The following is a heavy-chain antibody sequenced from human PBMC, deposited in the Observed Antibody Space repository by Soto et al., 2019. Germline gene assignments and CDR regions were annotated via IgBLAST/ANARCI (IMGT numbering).Heavy chain of an antibody. Sequence: QLQLQESGPGLVKPSETLSLTCTVSGGSISSSSHYWGWIRQPPGKGLEWIGSIYYSGSTYYNPSLKSRVTISVGTSKNQFSLKLGSVTAADTAVYYCARHHTVLEWLLFYWFDPWGQGTLVTVSS. CDR2: IYYSGST. V-gene: IGHV4-39*01. D-gene: IGHD3-3*01. CDR1: GGSISSSSHY. J-gene: IGHJ5*02. CDR3: ARHHTVLEWLLFYWFDP.